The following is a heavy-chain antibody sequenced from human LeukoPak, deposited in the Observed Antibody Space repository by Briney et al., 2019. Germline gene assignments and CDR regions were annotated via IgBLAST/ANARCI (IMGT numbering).Heavy chain of an antibody. D-gene: IGHD2-21*02. Sequence: GGSLRLSCAASGFTFSNYAMSWVRQAPGKGLEWVSVISGSGGSTDYADSVKGRFTISRDNSKNTLYLQMNTLRAEDTAVYYCAKESGDYTFDYWGQGTLVTVSS. CDR1: GFTFSNYA. CDR2: ISGSGGST. J-gene: IGHJ4*02. V-gene: IGHV3-23*01. CDR3: AKESGDYTFDY.